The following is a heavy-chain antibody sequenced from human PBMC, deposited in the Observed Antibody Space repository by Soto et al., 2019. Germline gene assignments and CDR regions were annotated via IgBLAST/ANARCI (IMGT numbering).Heavy chain of an antibody. V-gene: IGHV1-18*01. CDR2: ISAYNGNT. CDR1: GYTFTSYG. D-gene: IGHD6-6*01. CDR3: ARRLSYSSSLYYFDY. Sequence: ASVKVSCKASGYTFTSYGISWVRQAPGQGLEWMGWISAYNGNTNYAQKLQGRVTMTTDTSTSTAYMELRSLRSDDTAVYYCARRLSYSSSLYYFDYWGQGTLVTVSS. J-gene: IGHJ4*02.